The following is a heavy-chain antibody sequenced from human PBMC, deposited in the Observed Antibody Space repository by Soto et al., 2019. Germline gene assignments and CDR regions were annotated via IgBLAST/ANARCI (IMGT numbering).Heavy chain of an antibody. CDR2: VSTYTYGGT. V-gene: IGHV4-4*08. Sequence: SETLSLTCAVSSGSMTDYAWAWLRESPWKGLEWIGDVSTYTYGGTSSNPKFESRISLSMDSARRQFSLSLHSVTAADTATYYCARLISAGVNNRLFDMWGQGAQVTVSS. CDR3: ARLISAGVNNRLFDM. J-gene: IGHJ4*02. CDR1: SGSMTDYA. D-gene: IGHD2-15*01.